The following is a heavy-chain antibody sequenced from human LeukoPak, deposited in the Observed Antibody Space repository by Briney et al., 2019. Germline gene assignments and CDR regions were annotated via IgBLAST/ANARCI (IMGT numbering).Heavy chain of an antibody. CDR1: GYTFTSYG. Sequence: ASVKVSCKASGYTFTSYGISWVRQAPGQGLEWMGWISAYNGNTNYAQKFQGRVTVTRDTSISTAYMELSRLTSDDTAVYYCVRGVGSPNWFDPWGQGTRVIVSS. CDR3: VRGVGSPNWFDP. J-gene: IGHJ5*02. D-gene: IGHD1-26*01. V-gene: IGHV1-18*01. CDR2: ISAYNGNT.